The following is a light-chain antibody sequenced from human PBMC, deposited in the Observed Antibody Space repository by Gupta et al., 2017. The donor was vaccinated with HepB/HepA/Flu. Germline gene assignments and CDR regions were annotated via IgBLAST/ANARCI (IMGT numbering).Light chain of an antibody. CDR3: QLWDTSTDHLV. J-gene: IGLJ2*01. CDR2: YDD. V-gene: IGLV3-21*04. Sequence: SYVLTQPRSVSVARGETARMSCGGNNIGSNSVHWYQQKPGQAPVLVIYYDDRRPSGIPERCSASNSGNTATLTISRVEAGDEADYYCQLWDTSTDHLVIGGGTKLTVL. CDR1: NIGSNS.